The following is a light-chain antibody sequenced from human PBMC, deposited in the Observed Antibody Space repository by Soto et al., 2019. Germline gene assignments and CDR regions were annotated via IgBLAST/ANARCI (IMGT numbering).Light chain of an antibody. CDR3: QQYDSFSVWT. J-gene: IGKJ1*01. Sequence: DIQMTQSPSTLSASVGDRVTITCRARQGISGWLAWYQQKAGKAPRLLIFDASSLMSGVPSRFSGSGYGTEFTLTINRLQPDDSATYDCQQYDSFSVWTFGQGTKVEMK. CDR1: QGISGW. V-gene: IGKV1-5*01. CDR2: DAS.